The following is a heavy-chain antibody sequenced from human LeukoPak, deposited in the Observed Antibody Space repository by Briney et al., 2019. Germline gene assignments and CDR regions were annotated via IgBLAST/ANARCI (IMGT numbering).Heavy chain of an antibody. CDR1: GFTLSSYA. CDR2: INPSGSTI. V-gene: IGHV3-21*01. CDR3: ASGIRERGFDY. J-gene: IGHJ4*02. Sequence: GGSLRLSCAAFGFTLSSYAMNWVRQAPGRGLEWVSSINPSGSTIFYADSVKGRFTISRDNAKNSLYLQMNSLRAEDTALYFCASGIRERGFDYWGQGTLVTVSS. D-gene: IGHD1-1*01.